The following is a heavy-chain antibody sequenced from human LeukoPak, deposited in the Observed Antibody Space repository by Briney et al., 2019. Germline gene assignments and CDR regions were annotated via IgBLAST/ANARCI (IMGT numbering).Heavy chain of an antibody. J-gene: IGHJ2*01. V-gene: IGHV1-18*01. CDR1: GYTFTSYG. Sequence: ASVKVSCKASGYTFTSYGYSWVRQAPGQGLEWMGWISAYNGNTNYAQKLQDRVTMTTDASTSTAYMELRSLRSDDTAVYYCARDGDMASHECWYFDLWGRGTLVTASS. D-gene: IGHD5-24*01. CDR3: ARDGDMASHECWYFDL. CDR2: ISAYNGNT.